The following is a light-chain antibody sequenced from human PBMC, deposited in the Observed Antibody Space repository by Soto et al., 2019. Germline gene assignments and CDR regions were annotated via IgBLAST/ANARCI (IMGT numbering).Light chain of an antibody. CDR1: QNALFTSNNKNS. CDR2: WAS. V-gene: IGKV4-1*01. J-gene: IGKJ2*01. CDR3: QQYYSTPNT. Sequence: DIVMTQSPDSLAVSLGERATIRCKSSQNALFTSNNKNSLAWYQQKPGQPPKLLIYWASTRESGVPDRFSGSGSGTDFTLTIDSLQAEDVAVYYCQQYYSTPNTFGQGTKLEIK.